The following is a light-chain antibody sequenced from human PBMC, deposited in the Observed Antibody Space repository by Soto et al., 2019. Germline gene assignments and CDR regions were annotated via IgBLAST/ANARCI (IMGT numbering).Light chain of an antibody. J-gene: IGKJ4*02. CDR1: QGIAPY. Sequence: DVQMTQSPSFLSAFVGDRVTITCRASQGIAPYLAWFQQKPGKFPKLLIYATFTLQSGVPSRFSGSGSGTDFTLTINSLQPEDVGTYYCQKYNSAPPTFAGGTNVEIK. V-gene: IGKV1-27*01. CDR3: QKYNSAPPT. CDR2: ATF.